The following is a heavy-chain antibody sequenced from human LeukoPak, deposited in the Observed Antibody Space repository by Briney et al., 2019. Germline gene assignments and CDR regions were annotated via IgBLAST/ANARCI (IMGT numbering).Heavy chain of an antibody. CDR3: ARGPDYETGYWPYYYYYGMDV. CDR2: IYTSGST. Sequence: SETLSLTCTVSGGSISSYYWSWIRQPAGKGLEWIGRIYTSGSTNYNPSLKSRVTISVDTSKNQFSLKLSSVTAADTAVYYCARGPDYETGYWPYYYYYGMDVWGQGTTVTVSS. V-gene: IGHV4-4*07. J-gene: IGHJ6*02. CDR1: GGSISSYY. D-gene: IGHD3-9*01.